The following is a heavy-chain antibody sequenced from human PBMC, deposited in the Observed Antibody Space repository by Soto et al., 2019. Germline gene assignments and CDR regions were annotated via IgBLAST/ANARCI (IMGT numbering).Heavy chain of an antibody. D-gene: IGHD3-10*01. J-gene: IGHJ6*02. CDR3: ATDRWYGSDYYYGMDV. Sequence: SDTLFLTFAGSCGSIRRSNWWIWVGQPPGKGLEWIGEICHSGSTNYNPSLKSRVTISVDKSKNQFSLKLSSVTAADTAVYYCATDRWYGSDYYYGMDVWGQGTTVT. V-gene: IGHV4-4*02. CDR2: ICHSGST. CDR1: CGSIRRSNW.